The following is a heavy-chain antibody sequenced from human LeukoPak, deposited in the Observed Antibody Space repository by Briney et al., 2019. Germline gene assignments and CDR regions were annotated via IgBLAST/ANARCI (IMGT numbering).Heavy chain of an antibody. CDR2: IYYSGTT. CDR1: GGSISSGDYY. D-gene: IGHD3-16*02. Sequence: SETLSLTCTVSGGSISSGDYYWSWIRQTPGKGLEWIGYIYYSGTTYYNPSLKSRVTISVDTSKNQFSLMLSSVTAADTAVYYCARGVWGSYRPVDYWGQGTLVTVSS. V-gene: IGHV4-30-4*01. J-gene: IGHJ4*02. CDR3: ARGVWGSYRPVDY.